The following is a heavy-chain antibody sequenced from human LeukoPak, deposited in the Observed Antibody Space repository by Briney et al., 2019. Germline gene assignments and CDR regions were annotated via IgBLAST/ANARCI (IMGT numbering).Heavy chain of an antibody. CDR1: GYTFTSYG. D-gene: IGHD3-9*01. CDR2: ISSNDGNT. J-gene: IGHJ4*02. V-gene: IGHV1-18*01. CDR3: ARVDILTGYYFFDS. Sequence: ASVKVSCKASGYTFTSYGISWVRRAPGQGLEWMGWISSNDGNTYYVQNFQGRVTMTTDTSTSTAYMELRSLRSDDTAVYYCARVDILTGYYFFDSWGQGTLVTVSS.